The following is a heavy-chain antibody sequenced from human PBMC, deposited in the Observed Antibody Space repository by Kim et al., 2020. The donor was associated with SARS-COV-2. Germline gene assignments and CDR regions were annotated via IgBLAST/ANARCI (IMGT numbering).Heavy chain of an antibody. CDR3: ARDRFYSITSQGEFDH. J-gene: IGHJ4*02. Sequence: SETLSLTCTVSGGSISSGTYYWAWIRQPPGKGLEWIGSIYNSGTTYYNPSLKSRVAISVDTSRNQFSLKMKSVTAADTAMYYCARDRFYSITSQGEFDHWGQGILVTVST. CDR2: IYNSGTT. CDR1: GGSISSGTYY. V-gene: IGHV4-39*07. D-gene: IGHD6-13*01.